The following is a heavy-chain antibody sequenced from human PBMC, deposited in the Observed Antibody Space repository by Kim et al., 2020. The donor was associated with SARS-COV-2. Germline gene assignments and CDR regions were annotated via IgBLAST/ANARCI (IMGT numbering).Heavy chain of an antibody. CDR1: GFTFSGSA. CDR3: TRPVLADYSYAYGGPGG. CDR2: IRSKANSYAT. J-gene: IGHJ4*02. D-gene: IGHD5-18*01. Sequence: GGSLRLSCAASGFTFSGSAMHWVRQASGKGLEWVGRIRSKANSYATAYAASVKGRFTISRDDSKNTAYLQMNSLKTEDTAVYYCTRPVLADYSYAYGGPGGWGQGTLVTVSS. V-gene: IGHV3-73*01.